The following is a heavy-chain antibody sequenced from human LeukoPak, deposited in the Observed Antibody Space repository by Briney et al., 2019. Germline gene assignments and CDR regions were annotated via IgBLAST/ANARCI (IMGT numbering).Heavy chain of an antibody. Sequence: SETLSLTCAVYGGSFSGYYWSWIRQPPGKGLEWIGEINHSGSTNYNPSLKSRVTISVDTSKNQISLKLSSVTAADTAVYYCARGYYYGSGSYLSDYWGQGTLVTVSS. J-gene: IGHJ4*02. CDR1: GGSFSGYY. CDR2: INHSGST. V-gene: IGHV4-34*01. D-gene: IGHD3-10*01. CDR3: ARGYYYGSGSYLSDY.